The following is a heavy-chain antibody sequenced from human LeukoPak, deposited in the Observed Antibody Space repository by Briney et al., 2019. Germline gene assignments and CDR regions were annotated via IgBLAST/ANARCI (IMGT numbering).Heavy chain of an antibody. Sequence: GGSLRLSCAASGFTFSSYAMHWVRQAPGKGLEWVAVISYDGSNKYYADSVKGRFTISRDNSKNTLYLQMNSLRTEDTAVYYCARTAGWSGPDYWGQGTLVTVSS. J-gene: IGHJ4*02. CDR1: GFTFSSYA. CDR2: ISYDGSNK. CDR3: ARTAGWSGPDY. V-gene: IGHV3-30-3*01. D-gene: IGHD3-3*01.